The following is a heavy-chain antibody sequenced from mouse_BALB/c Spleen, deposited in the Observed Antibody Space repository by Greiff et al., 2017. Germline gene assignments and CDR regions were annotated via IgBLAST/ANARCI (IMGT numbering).Heavy chain of an antibody. D-gene: IGHD1-1*01. CDR1: GYTFTSYW. V-gene: IGHV1-69*02. Sequence: QVQLQQPGAELVRPGASVKLSCKASGYTFTSYWINWVKQRPGQGLEWIGNIYPSDSYTNYNQKFKDKATLTVDKSSSTAYMQLSSPTSEDSAVYYCTRDYGSSYLFAYWGQGTLVTVSA. CDR3: TRDYGSSYLFAY. CDR2: IYPSDSYT. J-gene: IGHJ3*01.